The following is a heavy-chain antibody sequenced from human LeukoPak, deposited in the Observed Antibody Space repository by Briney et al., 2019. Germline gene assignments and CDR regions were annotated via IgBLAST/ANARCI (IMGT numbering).Heavy chain of an antibody. CDR3: ARQPANTAAFDI. V-gene: IGHV4-59*08. D-gene: IGHD5-18*01. CDR2: VRDNGES. J-gene: IGHJ3*02. CDR1: GGLNNTYY. Sequence: PSETLSLTCTGSGGLNNTYYWRWIRQPPGKGLEWIAYVRDNGESNYNPSLKSRVAISLDTATNQISLSLNFVTAADTAVYYCARQPANTAAFDIWGLGTMVTVSS.